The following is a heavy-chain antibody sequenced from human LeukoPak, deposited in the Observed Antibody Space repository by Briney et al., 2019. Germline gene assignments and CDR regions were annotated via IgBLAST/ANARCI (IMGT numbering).Heavy chain of an antibody. J-gene: IGHJ3*02. CDR2: IYYSGST. D-gene: IGHD3-9*01. V-gene: IGHV4-59*01. CDR1: GGSISSYY. Sequence: SETLSLTCTVSGGSISSYYWSWIRQPPGKGLEWIGYIYYSGSTNYNPSLKSRVTISVDTSKNQFSLRLSSVTAADTAVYYCARSDILPSAFDIWGQGTMVTVSS. CDR3: ARSDILPSAFDI.